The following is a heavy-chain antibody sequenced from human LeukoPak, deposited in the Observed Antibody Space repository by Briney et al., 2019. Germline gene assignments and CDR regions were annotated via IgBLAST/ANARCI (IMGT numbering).Heavy chain of an antibody. Sequence: PGGSLRLSCPASGFSFSSYAMHWVRQAPGKGLEWVAVIWFDGSNIYFAESVQGRFSISRDNSKSTLYLQMNNLRDEDTDVYYCDSQWSGGSLDPWGQGTLVTVSS. V-gene: IGHV3-33*01. D-gene: IGHD2-15*01. CDR2: IWFDGSNI. CDR3: DSQWSGGSLDP. CDR1: GFSFSSYA. J-gene: IGHJ5*02.